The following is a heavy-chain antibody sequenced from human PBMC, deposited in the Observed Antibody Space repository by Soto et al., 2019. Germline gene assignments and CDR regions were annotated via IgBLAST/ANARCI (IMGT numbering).Heavy chain of an antibody. CDR1: GGSISSADYY. CDR3: ASLPASIAAAGTGYYYYYYGMDV. V-gene: IGHV4-30-4*02. J-gene: IGHJ6*02. D-gene: IGHD6-13*01. Sequence: SETLSLTCTVSGGSISSADYYWSWIRQPPGKGLEWIGYIYYSGSTYYNPSLKSRVTISLDTSKNQFSLKLSSVTAADTAVYYCASLPASIAAAGTGYYYYYYGMDVWGQGTTVTVSS. CDR2: IYYSGST.